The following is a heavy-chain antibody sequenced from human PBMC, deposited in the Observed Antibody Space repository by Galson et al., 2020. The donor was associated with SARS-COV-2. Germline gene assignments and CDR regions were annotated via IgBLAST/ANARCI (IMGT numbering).Heavy chain of an antibody. Sequence: ASVKVSCKASGYTFTDYYMHWVRQAPGQGLEWMGWINPHTGGTRYAQQFEARVTMTRDTSISTAYMEVNRLKSDDTAVYYCARDRSDTSSHNWFDPWCQGTLVTVSS. J-gene: IGHJ5*02. CDR1: GYTFTDYY. D-gene: IGHD6-19*01. CDR2: INPHTGGT. V-gene: IGHV1-2*02. CDR3: ARDRSDTSSHNWFDP.